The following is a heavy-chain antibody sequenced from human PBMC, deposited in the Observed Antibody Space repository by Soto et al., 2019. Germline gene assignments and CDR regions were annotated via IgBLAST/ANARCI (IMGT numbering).Heavy chain of an antibody. Sequence: SETLSLTCTVSGGSISSSSYYWGWIRQPPGKGLEWIGSIYYSGSTYYNPSLKSRVTISVDTSKNQFSLKLSSVTAADTAVYYCARLTLIVATIGFDYWGQGTRVTVSS. CDR2: IYYSGST. CDR3: ARLTLIVATIGFDY. V-gene: IGHV4-39*01. J-gene: IGHJ4*02. D-gene: IGHD5-12*01. CDR1: GGSISSSSYY.